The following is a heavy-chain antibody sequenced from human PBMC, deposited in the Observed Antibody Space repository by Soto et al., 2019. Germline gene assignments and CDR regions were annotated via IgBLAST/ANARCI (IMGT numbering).Heavy chain of an antibody. V-gene: IGHV1-69*06. Sequence: QVQLVQSGAEVKKPGSSVKVSCKASGGTFSSYAISWVRQAPGQGLEWMGGIIPIFGTANYAQKFQGRVTITADKSTSTAYMELSSLRAEDTAVYYCARELLGSGWYSPRHFDYWGQGTLVTVSS. CDR3: ARELLGSGWYSPRHFDY. CDR1: GGTFSSYA. CDR2: IIPIFGTA. D-gene: IGHD6-19*01. J-gene: IGHJ4*02.